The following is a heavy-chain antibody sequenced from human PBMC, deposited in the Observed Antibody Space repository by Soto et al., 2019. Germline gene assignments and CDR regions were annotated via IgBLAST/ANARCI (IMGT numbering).Heavy chain of an antibody. D-gene: IGHD5-18*01. CDR2: IIPIFGTA. V-gene: IGHV1-69*13. J-gene: IGHJ4*02. CDR1: GGTFSSYA. CDR3: ARRGRVDTAMAGYSY. Sequence: VASVKVSCKASGGTFSSYAISWVRQAPGQGLEWMGGIIPIFGTANYAQKFQGRVTITADESTSTAYMELSSLRSEDTAVYYCARRGRVDTAMAGYSYWGQGTLVTVSS.